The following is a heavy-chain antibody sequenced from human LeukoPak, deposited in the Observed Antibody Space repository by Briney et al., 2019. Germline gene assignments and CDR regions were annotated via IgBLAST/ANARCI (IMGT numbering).Heavy chain of an antibody. V-gene: IGHV4-34*01. D-gene: IGHD2-15*01. J-gene: IGHJ4*02. Sequence: SETLSLTCAVYGGSFSGYYWSWIRQPPGKGLEWIGETNHSGSTNYNPSLKSRVTISVDTSKNQLSLKLSSVTAADTAVYYCARGGNIVVVVAATLFDYWGQGTLVTVSS. CDR3: ARGGNIVVVVAATLFDY. CDR1: GGSFSGYY. CDR2: TNHSGST.